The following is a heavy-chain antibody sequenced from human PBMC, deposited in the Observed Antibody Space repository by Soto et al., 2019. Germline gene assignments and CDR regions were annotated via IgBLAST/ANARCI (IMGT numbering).Heavy chain of an antibody. Sequence: SETLSLTCRVSGYSVTSSDYYWAWIRQPPGKGLEGIGSMFYSGLTYYNPSLKSRVTLSVDTSKNQFSMRLNSVTAADTAVYYCAPLSVSLSGPYGIHVWGQGTTVTV. CDR3: APLSVSLSGPYGIHV. V-gene: IGHV4-39*01. CDR2: MFYSGLT. CDR1: GYSVTSSDYY. J-gene: IGHJ6*02. D-gene: IGHD2-15*01.